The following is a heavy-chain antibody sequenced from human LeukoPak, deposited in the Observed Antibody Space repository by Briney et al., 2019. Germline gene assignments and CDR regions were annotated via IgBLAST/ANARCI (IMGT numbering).Heavy chain of an antibody. Sequence: PSETLSLTCTVSGGSINSTDYYWSWVRQPAGKVPEWIGRIYSTGITKYNPSLKSRVIISVDTSKNQFTLKLNSVTAADTAVYYCARDSFAGGYYYYLDVWGKGTTVTVSS. J-gene: IGHJ6*03. V-gene: IGHV4-61*02. D-gene: IGHD3-10*01. CDR3: ARDSFAGGYYYYLDV. CDR1: GGSINSTDYY. CDR2: IYSTGIT.